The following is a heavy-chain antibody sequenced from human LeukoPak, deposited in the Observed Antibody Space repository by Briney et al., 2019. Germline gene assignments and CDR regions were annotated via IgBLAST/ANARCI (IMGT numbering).Heavy chain of an antibody. CDR2: IIPIFGTA. CDR1: GGTFSSYA. CDR3: ARGSDWLSPFDY. Sequence: SVKVSCKASGGTFSSYAISWVRQAPGQGLEWMGGIIPIFGTANYAQKFQGRVTITTDESKSTAYMELSSLRSEDTAVYYCARGSDWLSPFDYWGQGTLVTVSS. D-gene: IGHD3-9*01. J-gene: IGHJ4*02. V-gene: IGHV1-69*05.